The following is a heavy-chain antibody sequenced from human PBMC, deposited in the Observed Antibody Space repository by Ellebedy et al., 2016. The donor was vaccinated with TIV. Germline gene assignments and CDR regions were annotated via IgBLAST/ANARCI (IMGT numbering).Heavy chain of an antibody. CDR3: AAGFTIAVAGSI. Sequence: AASVKVSCKASGYTFTTYAIHWVRQAPGQSLEWIGWIVVGSGNTNYAQNFQERVTITRDMSTSTAYMELSSLRSEDTAVYYRAAGFTIAVAGSIWGQGTVVTVSS. D-gene: IGHD6-19*01. V-gene: IGHV1-58*02. CDR2: IVVGSGNT. CDR1: GYTFTTYA. J-gene: IGHJ3*02.